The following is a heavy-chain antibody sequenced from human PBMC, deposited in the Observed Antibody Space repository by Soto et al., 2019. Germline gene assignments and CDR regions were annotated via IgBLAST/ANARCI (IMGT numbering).Heavy chain of an antibody. CDR3: GRGPSPRAPAGGTPYYYAMDV. CDR1: GYDFTAYD. CDR2: MNPINGAT. V-gene: IGHV1-8*02. Sequence: ASVKVSCKASGYDFTAYDINWVRQASGQGLEWMGWMNPINGATGSARRFQGRVSMTRNTATGTAYLELTSLRSDDTAVYYCGRGPSPRAPAGGTPYYYAMDVWGQGTTVTVS. J-gene: IGHJ6*02. D-gene: IGHD6-13*01.